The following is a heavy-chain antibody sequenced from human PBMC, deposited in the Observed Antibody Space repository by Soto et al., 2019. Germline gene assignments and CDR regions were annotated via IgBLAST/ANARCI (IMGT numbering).Heavy chain of an antibody. V-gene: IGHV4-59*11. Sequence: SETRSLTCTVSGDAISRHSCIWIRHPPGNGLYCIWYIYYSGSANYNPALKSPITIALDTSKNQFSLKLSSVTAGDTAVYYCARFRTYRSGSLGYSPSWGQGTLVTV. CDR1: GDAISRHS. CDR3: ARFRTYRSGSLGYSPS. CDR2: IYYSGSA. D-gene: IGHD6-19*01. J-gene: IGHJ1*01.